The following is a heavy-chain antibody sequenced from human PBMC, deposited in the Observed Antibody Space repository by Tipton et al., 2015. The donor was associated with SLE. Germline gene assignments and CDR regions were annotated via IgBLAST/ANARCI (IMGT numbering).Heavy chain of an antibody. CDR2: INHSGST. D-gene: IGHD2-15*01. CDR1: GGSFSGYY. V-gene: IGHV4-34*01. CDR3: ARDTLENGVVVAAAAFDI. Sequence: TLSLTCAVYGGSFSGYYWSWIRQPPGKGLEWIGEINHSGSTNYNPSLKSRVTISVDTSKNQFSLKLSSVTAADTAVYYCARDTLENGVVVAAAAFDIWGQGTMVTVSS. J-gene: IGHJ3*02.